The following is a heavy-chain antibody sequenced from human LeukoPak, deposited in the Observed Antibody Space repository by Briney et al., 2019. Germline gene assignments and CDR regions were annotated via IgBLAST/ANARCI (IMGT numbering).Heavy chain of an antibody. CDR3: ARATPIADIGEYYFDY. D-gene: IGHD2-15*01. J-gene: IGHJ4*02. CDR1: GGSISSSSYY. Sequence: SETLSLTCTVSGGSISSSSYYWGWIRQPPGKGLEWIGSIYYSGSTYYNPSLKSRVTISVDTSKNQFSLKLSSVTAADPAVYYCARATPIADIGEYYFDYGGQGTLATVS. CDR2: IYYSGST. V-gene: IGHV4-39*07.